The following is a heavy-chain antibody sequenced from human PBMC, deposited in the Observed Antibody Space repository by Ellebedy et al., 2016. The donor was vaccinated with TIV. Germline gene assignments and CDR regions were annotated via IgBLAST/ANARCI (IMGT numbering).Heavy chain of an antibody. CDR1: GGIFSSFA. V-gene: IGHV1-69*04. CDR2: IIPVLGIA. CDR3: ARTVSYSSGWYGY. J-gene: IGHJ4*02. Sequence: AASVKVSCKASGGIFSSFASSWVRQAAGQGLEWMGRIIPVLGIANYAHKFQGRVNITADKSTSTAYMELSSLRTEDTAVFFCARTVSYSSGWYGYWGQGTLVTVSS. D-gene: IGHD6-19*01.